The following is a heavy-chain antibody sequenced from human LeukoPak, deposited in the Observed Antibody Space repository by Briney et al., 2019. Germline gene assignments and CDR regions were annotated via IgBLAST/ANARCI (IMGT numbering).Heavy chain of an antibody. V-gene: IGHV3-66*01. D-gene: IGHD5-18*01. CDR1: GFTFSSYS. J-gene: IGHJ4*02. Sequence: GGSLRLSCVASGFTFSSYSMNWVRQAPGKGLEWVSVIYSGGSTYYADSVKGRFTISRDNSENTLYLQMNSLRAEDTAVYYCASDRRGYSYGYFDYWGQGTLVTVSS. CDR2: IYSGGST. CDR3: ASDRRGYSYGYFDY.